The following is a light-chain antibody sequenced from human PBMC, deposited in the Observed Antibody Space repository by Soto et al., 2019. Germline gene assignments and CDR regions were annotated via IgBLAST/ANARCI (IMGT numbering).Light chain of an antibody. CDR2: DDN. Sequence: SVLTQPPSVSAAPGQKVTISCSGSSSNIGGNSVSWYQQLPGTAPKLLIYDDNKRPSGIPDRFSGSKSGTSATLGITGLQAEDEADYYCQSYDSSLIVSKVFGTGTKAPS. V-gene: IGLV1-51*01. J-gene: IGLJ1*01. CDR3: QSYDSSLIVSKV. CDR1: SSNIGGNS.